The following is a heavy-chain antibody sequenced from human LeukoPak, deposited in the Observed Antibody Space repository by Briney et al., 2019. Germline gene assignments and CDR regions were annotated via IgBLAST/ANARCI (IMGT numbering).Heavy chain of an antibody. D-gene: IGHD3-10*02. CDR3: AELGITMIGGV. V-gene: IGHV3-48*03. J-gene: IGHJ6*04. CDR1: GFTFSSYK. CDR2: ISSSGSTI. Sequence: GGSLRLSCAASGFTFSSYKMNWVRQVPGKGLEWASYISSSGSTIYYADSVKGRFTISRDNAKNSLYLQMNSLRAEDTAVYYCAELGITMIGGVWGKGTTVTISS.